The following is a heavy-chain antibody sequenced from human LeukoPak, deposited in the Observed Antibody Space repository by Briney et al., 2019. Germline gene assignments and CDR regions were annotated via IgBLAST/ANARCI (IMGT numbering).Heavy chain of an antibody. V-gene: IGHV3-48*03. Sequence: PGGSLRLSCAASGFTFSSYEMNWVRQAPGKGLEWVSYISSSGSTIYYADSVKGRFTISRDNAKSSLYLQMNSLRAEDTAVYYCARDFYRGFDPWGQGTLVTVSS. CDR2: ISSSGSTI. CDR1: GFTFSSYE. J-gene: IGHJ5*02. D-gene: IGHD1-26*01. CDR3: ARDFYRGFDP.